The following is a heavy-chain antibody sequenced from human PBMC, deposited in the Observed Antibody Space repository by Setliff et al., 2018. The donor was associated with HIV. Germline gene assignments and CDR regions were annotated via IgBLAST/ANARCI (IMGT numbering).Heavy chain of an antibody. D-gene: IGHD3-10*01. V-gene: IGHV4-4*07. CDR2: FYTSGST. CDR1: GGSISSYY. Sequence: SETLSLTCTASGGSISSYYWSWIRQPAGKGLEWIGRFYTSGSTNYTPSLKSRVTISVDTSKSQFSLKLSSVTAADTAVYYCARHDLYYYGSGRSGFDHWGQGTLVTVSS. CDR3: ARHDLYYYGSGRSGFDH. J-gene: IGHJ5*02.